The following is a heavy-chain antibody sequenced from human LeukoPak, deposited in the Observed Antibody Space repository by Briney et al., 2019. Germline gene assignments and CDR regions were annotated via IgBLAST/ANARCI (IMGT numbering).Heavy chain of an antibody. CDR3: ARDSGEILTGYFGY. CDR1: GFTFSSSW. V-gene: IGHV3-74*01. J-gene: IGHJ4*02. D-gene: IGHD3-9*01. Sequence: GGSLRLSCAASGFTFSSSWMYWVRQAPGKGLVWVSRINSDESITTYADSVKGRFTISRDNAKNTLYLQMNSLRAEDTAVYYCARDSGEILTGYFGYWGQGTLVTVSS. CDR2: INSDESIT.